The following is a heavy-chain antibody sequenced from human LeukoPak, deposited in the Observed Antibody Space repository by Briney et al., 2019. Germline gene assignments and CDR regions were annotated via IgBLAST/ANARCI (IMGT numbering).Heavy chain of an antibody. CDR3: ARVPGSYGYYYYYYYMDV. Sequence: GGSLRLSCAASGFTVSSYSMNWVRQTPGKGLEWVSSISSSSSYIYYADSVKGRFTISRDNAKNSLYLQMNSLRAEDTAVYYCARVPGSYGYYYYYYYMDVWGKGTTVTVSS. CDR2: ISSSSSYI. D-gene: IGHD5-18*01. J-gene: IGHJ6*03. V-gene: IGHV3-21*01. CDR1: GFTVSSYS.